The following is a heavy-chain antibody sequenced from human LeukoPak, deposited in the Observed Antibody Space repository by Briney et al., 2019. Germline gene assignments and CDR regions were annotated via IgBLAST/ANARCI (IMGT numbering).Heavy chain of an antibody. Sequence: SETLSLTCAVSGDSFSSHYWTWIRQAPGRGLEWIGYISYIGTTNYNPSLKSRVAISIDTSKNQFSLKLTSVTTADTAVYYCARDLVTVTEGFDIWGLGTMVSVSS. J-gene: IGHJ3*02. D-gene: IGHD4-17*01. CDR3: ARDLVTVTEGFDI. CDR1: GDSFSSHY. V-gene: IGHV4-59*11. CDR2: ISYIGTT.